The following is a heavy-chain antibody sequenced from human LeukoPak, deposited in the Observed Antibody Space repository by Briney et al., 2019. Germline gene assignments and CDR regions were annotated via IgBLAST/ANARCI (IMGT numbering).Heavy chain of an antibody. CDR1: GFTFSSYA. D-gene: IGHD3-10*01. Sequence: GGSLRLSCAASGFTFSSYAMSWVRQAPGKGLEWVSSISSSSSYIYYADSVKGRFTISRDNAKNSLYLQMNSLRAEDTAVYYCARDMLLWFGEFPEDYWGQGTLVTVSS. J-gene: IGHJ4*02. CDR2: ISSSSSYI. CDR3: ARDMLLWFGEFPEDY. V-gene: IGHV3-21*01.